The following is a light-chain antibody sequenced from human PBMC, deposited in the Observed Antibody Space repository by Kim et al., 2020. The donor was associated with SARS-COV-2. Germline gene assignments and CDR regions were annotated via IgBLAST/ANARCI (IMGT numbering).Light chain of an antibody. CDR2: GKN. CDR3: NSRDSSGNLYV. J-gene: IGLJ1*01. V-gene: IGLV3-19*01. CDR1: SLTTYY. Sequence: ALGQTVSFTCQGDSLTTYYAGWYQQKPGPAPVLVIYGKNNRPSGIPDRFSGSSSGDTASLTITGAQAEGEADYYCNSRDSSGNLYVFGTGTKVTVL.